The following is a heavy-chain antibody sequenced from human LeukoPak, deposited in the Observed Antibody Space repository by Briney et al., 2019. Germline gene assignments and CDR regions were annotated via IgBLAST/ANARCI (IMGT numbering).Heavy chain of an antibody. CDR3: ARGVSVVVTAMNAFDI. Sequence: GGSLRLSCAASGFTFSDYYMSWIRQAPGKGLEWVAYISSSGSTIYYADSVKGRLTISRDNAKNSLYLQMNSLRAEDTAVYYCARGVSVVVTAMNAFDIWGQGTMVTVSS. CDR1: GFTFSDYY. J-gene: IGHJ3*02. CDR2: ISSSGSTI. V-gene: IGHV3-11*01. D-gene: IGHD2-21*02.